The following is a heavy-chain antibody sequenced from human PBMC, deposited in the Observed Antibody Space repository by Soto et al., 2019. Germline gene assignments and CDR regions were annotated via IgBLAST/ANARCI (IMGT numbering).Heavy chain of an antibody. CDR1: GGSISRSSYY. Sequence: QLQLQESGPGLVKPSETLSLTCTVSGGSISRSSYYWGWIRQPPGKGLEWIGSIYYTGNTFYNPSLKSRVTISVDTSKNQFSLKLSSVTAADTAVYSCARVGPRLGAVDRWGQGTLVTVSS. V-gene: IGHV4-39*01. D-gene: IGHD3-16*01. CDR3: ARVGPRLGAVDR. J-gene: IGHJ5*02. CDR2: IYYTGNT.